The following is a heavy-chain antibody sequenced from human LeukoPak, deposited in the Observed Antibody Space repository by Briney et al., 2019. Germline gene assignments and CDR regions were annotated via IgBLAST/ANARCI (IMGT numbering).Heavy chain of an antibody. CDR1: GFTYSNYW. J-gene: IGHJ2*01. Sequence: AGGSLRLSCAASGFTYSNYWMHWVRQAPGKGLVWVSRINSDGSSTSYADSVKGRFTISRANAKNTLYLQMNSLRVEDTAMYYCVRGYASSSGWYFDLWGRGTLVSVSS. CDR3: VRGYASSSGWYFDL. CDR2: INSDGSST. D-gene: IGHD6-6*01. V-gene: IGHV3-74*01.